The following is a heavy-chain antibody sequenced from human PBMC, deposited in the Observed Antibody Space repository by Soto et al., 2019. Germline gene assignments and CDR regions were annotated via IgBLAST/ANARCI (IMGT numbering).Heavy chain of an antibody. CDR3: AKLLVTQMPYYYYGLDV. D-gene: IGHD2-21*02. J-gene: IGHJ6*02. CDR1: GFTFSNYA. Sequence: GGSLRLSCGVSGFTFSNYAMSWVSQAPGKGLEWVSAINIGGDTTYYADSVKGRFTMSRDNSKNTLYLQMNSLRAEDTAVYYCAKLLVTQMPYYYYGLDVWGQGTTVTVSS. V-gene: IGHV3-23*01. CDR2: INIGGDTT.